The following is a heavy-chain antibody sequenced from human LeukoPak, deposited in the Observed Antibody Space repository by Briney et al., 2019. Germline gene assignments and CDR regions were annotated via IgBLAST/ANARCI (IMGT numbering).Heavy chain of an antibody. Sequence: GASVKVSCKASGYTFTGFYLHWVRQAPGQGLEWMGRINPKTGDTYYTQKFQGRVTMTRDTSISTAYMELSRLRSDDTAVYYCARTEISGYYYWGQGTLVTVSS. CDR2: INPKTGDT. CDR3: ARTEISGYYY. J-gene: IGHJ4*02. CDR1: GYTFTGFY. D-gene: IGHD3-22*01. V-gene: IGHV1-2*06.